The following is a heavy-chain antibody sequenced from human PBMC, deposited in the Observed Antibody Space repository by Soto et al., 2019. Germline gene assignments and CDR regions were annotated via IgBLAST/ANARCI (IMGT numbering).Heavy chain of an antibody. Sequence: QVQLVQSGAEVKKAGSSVKVSCNVYGGTFNTFAISWVRQAPGQGLEWMGGIIPILGPAFYAQKFQGRVTITADKSTNAAYLELSSLRSEDTAVYYCARAAKRYFDYWGQGTLVTVSS. V-gene: IGHV1-69*06. J-gene: IGHJ4*02. CDR2: IIPILGPA. CDR3: ARAAKRYFDY. CDR1: GGTFNTFA.